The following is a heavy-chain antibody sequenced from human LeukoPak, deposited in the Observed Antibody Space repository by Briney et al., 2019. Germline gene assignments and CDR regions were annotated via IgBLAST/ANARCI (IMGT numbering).Heavy chain of an antibody. Sequence: GGSLRLSCAASGFTFTSYGMHWVRQAPGKGLEWVAMIWYDGSHKKYADSVEGRFSISRDTSKNTLYLQMSSLRADDTAVYYCARGIPIPATRPIDYWGQGSLVTVSS. V-gene: IGHV3-33*03. J-gene: IGHJ4*02. D-gene: IGHD2-21*01. CDR3: ARGIPIPATRPIDY. CDR1: GFTFTSYG. CDR2: IWYDGSHK.